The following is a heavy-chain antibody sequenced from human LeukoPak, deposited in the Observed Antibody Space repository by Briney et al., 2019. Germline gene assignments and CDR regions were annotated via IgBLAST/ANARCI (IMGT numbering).Heavy chain of an antibody. D-gene: IGHD6-13*01. CDR1: GGTFSSYA. V-gene: IGHV1-69*13. CDR3: ARLAAGTLYYMDV. J-gene: IGHJ6*03. CDR2: IIPIFGTA. Sequence: SVKLSCKASGGTFSSYAISWVRQAPGQGLEWMGGIIPIFGTANYAQKFQGRVTIIADESTSIAYMELSSLRSEDTAVYYCARLAAGTLYYMDVWGKGTTVTISS.